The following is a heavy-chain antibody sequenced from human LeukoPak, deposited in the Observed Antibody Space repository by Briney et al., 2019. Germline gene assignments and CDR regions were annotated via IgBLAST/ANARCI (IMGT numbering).Heavy chain of an antibody. V-gene: IGHV1-18*01. CDR2: VSPSHTTR. J-gene: IGHJ3*02. Sequence: ASVKVSCKASGYSISWVRQAPGKGLEWMGRVSPSHTTRVYAQEFQGRVTMTADTNTNTVSMELRSLRSDDTAVYFCARDYILPLETDNGDGFAIWGQGTVVTVSS. D-gene: IGHD3-3*02. CDR3: ARDYILPLETDNGDGFAI. CDR1: GYS.